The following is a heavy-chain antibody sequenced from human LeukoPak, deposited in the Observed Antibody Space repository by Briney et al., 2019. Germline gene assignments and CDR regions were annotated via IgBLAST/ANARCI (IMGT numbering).Heavy chain of an antibody. CDR2: IKQDGSEK. J-gene: IGHJ4*02. CDR1: GFTFSNYW. Sequence: PGGSLRLSCAASGFTFSNYWMSWVRQAPGKGLEWVANIKQDGSEKYYVDSVKGRFTISRDNAKNSLYLQMNSLSAEDTAVYYCASGYFYDTSGLFDYWGQGTLVTVSS. CDR3: ASGYFYDTSGLFDY. D-gene: IGHD3-22*01. V-gene: IGHV3-7*01.